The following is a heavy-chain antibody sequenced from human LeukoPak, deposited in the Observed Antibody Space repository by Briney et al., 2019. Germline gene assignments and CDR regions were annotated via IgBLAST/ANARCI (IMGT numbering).Heavy chain of an antibody. CDR2: IYTSGST. D-gene: IGHD6-13*01. CDR3: ARQSAAGTNNWFDP. V-gene: IGHV4-4*09. CDR1: GGSITSHY. J-gene: IGHJ5*02. Sequence: SETLSLTCTVSGGSITSHYWSWVRQPPGKGLEWIGYIYTSGSTNYNPSLKSRVTISVDTSKNQFPLTLTSVTAADTAVYYCARQSAAGTNNWFDPWGQGTLVTVSS.